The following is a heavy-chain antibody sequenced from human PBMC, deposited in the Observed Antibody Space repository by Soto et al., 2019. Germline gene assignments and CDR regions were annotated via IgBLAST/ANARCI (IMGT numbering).Heavy chain of an antibody. D-gene: IGHD2-8*01. Sequence: GGSLRLSCTASGFTFSSYAMSWVRQAPGKELEWVSTIRGNSRKTNYAESVKGRFSISRDNSKNTVHLQLDSLRAEDTAVYFCAKLGFVLMELYYFTQWGHGTLVTVSS. CDR3: AKLGFVLMELYYFTQ. J-gene: IGHJ4*01. CDR2: IRGNSRKT. V-gene: IGHV3-23*01. CDR1: GFTFSSYA.